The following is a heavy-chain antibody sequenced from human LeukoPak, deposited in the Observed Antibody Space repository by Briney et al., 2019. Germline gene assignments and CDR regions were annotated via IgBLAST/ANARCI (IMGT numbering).Heavy chain of an antibody. V-gene: IGHV1-2*02. CDR2: INPNSGGT. D-gene: IGHD3-22*01. J-gene: IGHJ3*02. CDR1: GYTFTGYY. Sequence: ASVKVSCKASGYTFTGYYMHWVRQAPGQGLEWMGWINPNSGGTNYAQKFQGRVTMTRDTSISTAYMELSRLRSDDTAVYYCARDRDPTMIVVEYAFDIWGQGAMVTVSS. CDR3: ARDRDPTMIVVEYAFDI.